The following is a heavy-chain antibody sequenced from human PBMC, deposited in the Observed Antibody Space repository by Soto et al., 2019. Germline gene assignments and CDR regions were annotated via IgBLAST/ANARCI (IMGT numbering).Heavy chain of an antibody. CDR3: ARDLRDDFWSGYYYYYYYGMDV. Sequence: SGGSLRLSCAASGFTFSSYSMNWVRQAPGKGLEWVSSISSSSSHIYYADSVKGRFTISRDNAKNSLYLQMNSLRAEDTAVYYCARDLRDDFWSGYYYYYYYGMDVWGQGSPGHRL. J-gene: IGHJ6*02. D-gene: IGHD3-3*01. CDR1: GFTFSSYS. V-gene: IGHV3-21*01. CDR2: ISSSSSHI.